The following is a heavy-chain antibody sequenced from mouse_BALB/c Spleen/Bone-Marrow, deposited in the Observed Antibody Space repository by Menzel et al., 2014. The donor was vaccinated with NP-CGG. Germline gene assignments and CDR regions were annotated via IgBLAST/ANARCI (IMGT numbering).Heavy chain of an antibody. J-gene: IGHJ4*01. D-gene: IGHD2-3*01. V-gene: IGHV4-1*02. Sequence: EVKLQESGGGLVQPGGSLKLSCAASGFDFSRYWMRWVRQAPGKGLEWIGEINPDSSTINYTPSLKDKFIISRDNAEDTLYLQMSKVRSEDTARYFCARPDGSPYAMDYWGQGTSVTVSS. CDR3: ARPDGSPYAMDY. CDR1: GFDFSRYW. CDR2: INPDSSTI.